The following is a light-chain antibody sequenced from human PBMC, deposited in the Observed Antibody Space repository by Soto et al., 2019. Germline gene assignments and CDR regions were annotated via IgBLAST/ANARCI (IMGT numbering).Light chain of an antibody. CDR3: QQSYSSPRT. CDR2: SAS. Sequence: DIQMTQSPSSLSASVGDRVTITCRASQSISSYLNWFQQKPGKAPKLLIHSASSLQSGVPSRFSGSAAGTDFALTISGLQTEDFATYYCQQSYSSPRTFGPGTKVDI. CDR1: QSISSY. V-gene: IGKV1-39*01. J-gene: IGKJ3*01.